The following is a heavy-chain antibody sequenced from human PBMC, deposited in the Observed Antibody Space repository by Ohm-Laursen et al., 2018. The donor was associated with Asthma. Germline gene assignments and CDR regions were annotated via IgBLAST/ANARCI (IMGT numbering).Heavy chain of an antibody. CDR2: GGSYYDGGLK. CDR1: GTTFSDYY. V-gene: IGHV3-30-3*01. CDR3: ARDVMEWYLPAFDF. J-gene: IGHJ4*02. Sequence: SLRLSCAASGTTFSDYYMSWIRQAPGKGLEWVAVGGSYYDGGLKYYADSVNGRFTVSRDDSKNTLYLQMNSLRPDDTAVYYCARDVMEWYLPAFDFWGQGTLVTVSS. D-gene: IGHD3-3*01.